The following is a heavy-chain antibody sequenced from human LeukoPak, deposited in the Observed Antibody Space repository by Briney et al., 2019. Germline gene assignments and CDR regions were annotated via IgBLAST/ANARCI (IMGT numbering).Heavy chain of an antibody. Sequence: ASVKVSCKASGYIFTGYYMHWVRQAPGQGLEWMGWINPNSGGTNYAQNFQGRVTMTRDTSISTAYMELSRLRSDDTAVYYCARERRSSGWYPADYWGQGTLVTVSS. D-gene: IGHD6-19*01. V-gene: IGHV1-2*02. J-gene: IGHJ4*02. CDR2: INPNSGGT. CDR1: GYIFTGYY. CDR3: ARERRSSGWYPADY.